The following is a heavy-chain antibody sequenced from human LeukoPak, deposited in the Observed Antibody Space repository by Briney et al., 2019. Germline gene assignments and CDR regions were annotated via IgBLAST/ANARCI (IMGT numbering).Heavy chain of an antibody. Sequence: GGSLRLSCAASGFTFSSYAMSWVRQAPGKGLEWVSAISGSGGSTYYADSVKGRFTISRDNSKNTLYLQMNSLRAEDTAVYYCAKDKEMTAGYSSSWYWLAEYFQHWGQGTLVTVSS. J-gene: IGHJ1*01. CDR3: AKDKEMTAGYSSSWYWLAEYFQH. V-gene: IGHV3-23*01. D-gene: IGHD6-13*01. CDR2: ISGSGGST. CDR1: GFTFSSYA.